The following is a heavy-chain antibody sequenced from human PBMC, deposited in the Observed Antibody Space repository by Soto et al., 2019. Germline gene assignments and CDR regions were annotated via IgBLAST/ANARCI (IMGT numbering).Heavy chain of an antibody. V-gene: IGHV3-21*01. CDR1: GFTFRSYS. CDR2: IRSSSSYI. J-gene: IGHJ4*02. CDR3: ARPGPYSSSFDY. D-gene: IGHD6-6*01. Sequence: GGSLRLSCAASGFTFRSYSMNWVRQAPGKGLEWVSSIRSSSSYIYYADSVKGRFTISRDNAKNSLYLQMNSLRAEDTAVYYCARPGPYSSSFDYWGQGTLVTVSS.